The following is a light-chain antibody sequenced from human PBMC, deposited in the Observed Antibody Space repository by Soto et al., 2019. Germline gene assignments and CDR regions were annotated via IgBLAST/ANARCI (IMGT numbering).Light chain of an antibody. CDR1: SRGIGGYDF. CDR2: DVI. V-gene: IGLV2-8*01. J-gene: IGLJ2*01. Sequence: QSALTQPPSASGSPGQSVTISCTGTSRGIGGYDFVSWYQQHPGKAPKLLIYDVIKRPSGVPDRFSGSKSGNTASLTVSGLQTDDEADYYCSSYGGSNNLLFGGGTKVTVL. CDR3: SSYGGSNNLL.